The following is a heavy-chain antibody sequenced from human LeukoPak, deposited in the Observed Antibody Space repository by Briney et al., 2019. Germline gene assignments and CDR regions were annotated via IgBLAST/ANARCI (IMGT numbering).Heavy chain of an antibody. V-gene: IGHV1-2*02. Sequence: ASVKVSCKASGYTSSDYTMNWVRQAPGQGLEWMGWINPNSGGTNYAQKFQGRVTMTRDTSISTAYMELSRLRSDDTAVYYCARDPRFREPSYYMDVWGKGTTVTVSS. CDR1: GYTSSDYT. J-gene: IGHJ6*03. CDR3: ARDPRFREPSYYMDV. D-gene: IGHD3-10*01. CDR2: INPNSGGT.